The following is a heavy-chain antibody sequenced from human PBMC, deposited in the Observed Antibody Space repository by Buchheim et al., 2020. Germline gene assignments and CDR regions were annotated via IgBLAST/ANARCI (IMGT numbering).Heavy chain of an antibody. J-gene: IGHJ6*02. Sequence: QVQLQESGPGLVKPSETLSLTCTVSGGSISSYYWSWIRQPPGKGLEWIGYIYYSGSTNYNPSLKRRVTISVDTSKNQFSLKLSSVTAADTAVYYCAREEGYCTNGVCIYGMDVWGQGTT. CDR2: IYYSGST. D-gene: IGHD2-8*01. CDR3: AREEGYCTNGVCIYGMDV. V-gene: IGHV4-59*01. CDR1: GGSISSYY.